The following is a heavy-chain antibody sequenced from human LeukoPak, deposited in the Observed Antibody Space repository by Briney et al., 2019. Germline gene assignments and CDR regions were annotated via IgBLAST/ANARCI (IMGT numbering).Heavy chain of an antibody. Sequence: GGSLRLSCAASGFTFSSYEMNWVRQAPGKGLEWVSYISSSGSTIYYADSVKGRFTISRDNAKNSLYLQMNSLRAEDTAVYYCAKTADILTGYYMYYYFYMDVWGKGTAVTISS. D-gene: IGHD3-9*01. CDR1: GFTFSSYE. V-gene: IGHV3-48*03. CDR2: ISSSGSTI. CDR3: AKTADILTGYYMYYYFYMDV. J-gene: IGHJ6*03.